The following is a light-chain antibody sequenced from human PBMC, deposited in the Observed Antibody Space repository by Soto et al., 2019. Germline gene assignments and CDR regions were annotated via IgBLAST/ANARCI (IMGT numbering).Light chain of an antibody. CDR1: QSVSSS. CDR3: QQHTNWPLT. V-gene: IGKV3-11*01. J-gene: IGKJ4*01. Sequence: ETVLTQSPATLSLSPGEGATLSCRASQSVSSSLAWYQQKPGQAPRLLIYDASNRATGIPARFSGSGSGTDFTLTISSLEPEDFAAYYCQQHTNWPLTFGGGTKVDI. CDR2: DAS.